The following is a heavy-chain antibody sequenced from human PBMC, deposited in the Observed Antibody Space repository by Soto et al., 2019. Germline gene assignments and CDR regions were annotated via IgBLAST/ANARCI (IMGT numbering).Heavy chain of an antibody. CDR2: IFYSGST. CDR1: GGSISSYY. D-gene: IGHD4-17*01. CDR3: ARRYGSAFDS. V-gene: IGHV4-59*01. J-gene: IGHJ3*02. Sequence: PSETLSLTCTVSGGSISSYYWSWFRQPPGKGLEWIGYIFYSGSTNYNPSLKSRVTISVDTSKNQFSLKLSSVTAADTAVYYCARRYGSAFDSWGHGTRVTVAS.